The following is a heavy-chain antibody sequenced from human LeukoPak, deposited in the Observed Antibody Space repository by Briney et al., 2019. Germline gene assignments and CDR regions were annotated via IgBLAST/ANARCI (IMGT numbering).Heavy chain of an antibody. CDR3: ARDPGGNYFGPGTHFAY. J-gene: IGHJ4*02. CDR1: GGTFSSYA. CDR2: IDGETGNT. D-gene: IGHD3-10*01. V-gene: IGHV1-18*01. Sequence: ASVKVSCKASGGTFSSYAISWVRQARGQGLEWMGRIDGETGNTRYAQNFQGRVSMTRDTSTSTVYMELSSLRFEDTAVYYCARDPGGNYFGPGTHFAYWGQGALVTVSS.